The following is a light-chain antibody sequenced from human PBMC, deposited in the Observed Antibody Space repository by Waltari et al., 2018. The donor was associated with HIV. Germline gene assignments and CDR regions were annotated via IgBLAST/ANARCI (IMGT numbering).Light chain of an antibody. CDR3: SSYTSSITYV. CDR1: SNDIGSSNY. J-gene: IGLJ1*01. Sequence: QSALTQPASVSGSPGQSITISCTGPSNDIGSSNYVSWHHQHPGEAPKLIIHDVSDRPSGISNRFSGSKSGNTASLTISGLQTEDEADYYCSSYTSSITYVFGSGTRVTVL. V-gene: IGLV2-14*03. CDR2: DVS.